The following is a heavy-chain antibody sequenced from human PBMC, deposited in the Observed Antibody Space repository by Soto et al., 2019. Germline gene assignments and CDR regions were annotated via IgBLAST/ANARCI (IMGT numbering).Heavy chain of an antibody. V-gene: IGHV1-18*01. Sequence: QVQLVQSGAEVKKPGASVKVSCKACGYTFTSYGISWVRQAPGQGLEWMGWISAYNGNTNYAQKLQGRVTMTTDTSTSTAYMELRSLRSDDTAVYYCARAMVRGVTHYYYYYMDVWGKGTTVTVSS. J-gene: IGHJ6*03. CDR3: ARAMVRGVTHYYYYYMDV. D-gene: IGHD3-10*01. CDR1: GYTFTSYG. CDR2: ISAYNGNT.